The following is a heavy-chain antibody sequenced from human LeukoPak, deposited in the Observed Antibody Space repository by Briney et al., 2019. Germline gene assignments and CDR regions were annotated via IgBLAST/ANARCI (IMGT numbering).Heavy chain of an antibody. CDR1: GFTFDDYA. J-gene: IGHJ5*02. V-gene: IGHV3-9*01. Sequence: PGRSLRLSCAVSGFTFDDYAMHWVRQAPGKGLEWVSGISWNGNTLGYADSVKGRFTISRDNAKNTLYLQMNSLRAEDTAVYYCARVYATYYYDSSGYFQFDPWGQGTLVTVSS. CDR2: ISWNGNTL. CDR3: ARVYATYYYDSSGYFQFDP. D-gene: IGHD3-22*01.